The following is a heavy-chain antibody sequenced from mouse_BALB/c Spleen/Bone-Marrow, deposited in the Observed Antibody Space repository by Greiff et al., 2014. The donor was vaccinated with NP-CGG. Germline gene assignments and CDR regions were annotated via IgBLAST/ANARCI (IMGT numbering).Heavy chain of an antibody. CDR3: ARGRDWFGY. D-gene: IGHD3-3*01. CDR1: GFTFSGYG. CDR2: ISGSGSST. Sequence: DVHLVESGGGLVQPGGSLKLSCAASGFTFSGYGMSWVRQTPDKGLELVATISGSGSSTYYPDSVKGRFTISRDNARNTLYLQMSSLKSEDTAMYYCARGRDWFGYWGQGTTLTVSS. J-gene: IGHJ2*01. V-gene: IGHV5-6-3*01.